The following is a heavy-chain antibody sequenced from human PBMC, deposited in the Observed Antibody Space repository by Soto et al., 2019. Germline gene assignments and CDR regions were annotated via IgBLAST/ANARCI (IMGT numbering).Heavy chain of an antibody. D-gene: IGHD1-7*01. CDR1: GFTFSSYG. CDR3: AKDLGNYGISDY. V-gene: IGHV3-30*18. J-gene: IGHJ4*02. Sequence: GGSLRLSCAASGFTFSSYGMHWVRQAPGKGLEWVAVISYDGSNKYYADSVKGRFTISRDNSKNTLYLQMNSLRAEDTAVYYCAKDLGNYGISDYWGQGTLVTVSS. CDR2: ISYDGSNK.